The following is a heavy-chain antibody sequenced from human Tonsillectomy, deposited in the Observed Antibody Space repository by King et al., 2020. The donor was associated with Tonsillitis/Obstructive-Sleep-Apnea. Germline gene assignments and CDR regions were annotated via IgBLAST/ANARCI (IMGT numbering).Heavy chain of an antibody. CDR1: GGSISSGGYY. CDR3: AREGRYYYDSSGYYQYYFDY. Sequence: QLQESGPGLVKPSQTLSLTCTVSGGSISSGGYYRSWIRQHPGKGLEWIGYIYYSGSTYYNPSLKCRVTISVDTSKNQFSLKLSSVTAADTAVYYCAREGRYYYDSSGYYQYYFDYWGQGTLVTVSS. J-gene: IGHJ4*02. D-gene: IGHD3-22*01. V-gene: IGHV4-31*03. CDR2: IYYSGST.